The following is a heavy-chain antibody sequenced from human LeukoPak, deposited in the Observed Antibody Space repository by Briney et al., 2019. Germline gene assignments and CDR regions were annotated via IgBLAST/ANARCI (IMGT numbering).Heavy chain of an antibody. V-gene: IGHV4-39*01. CDR2: HDYSVST. J-gene: IGHJ4*02. D-gene: IGHD3-22*01. CDR1: GGSISSSNYY. Sequence: PAETLSLTCTVSGGSISSSNYYWGWMRQPPGQGMESIRRHDYSVSTYYHQSLKSRVTISVDTSKHQLHLQLRSVNAADTAVFYRERQSRGDLYDGSGFYWSAYHFDYWGQGTLVSVSS. CDR3: ERQSRGDLYDGSGFYWSAYHFDY.